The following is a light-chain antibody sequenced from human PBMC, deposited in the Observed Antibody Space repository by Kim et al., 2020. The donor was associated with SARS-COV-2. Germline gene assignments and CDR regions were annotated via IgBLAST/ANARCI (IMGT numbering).Light chain of an antibody. CDR1: QTISVW. J-gene: IGKJ1*01. CDR2: KAS. V-gene: IGKV1-5*03. CDR3: QQYSAYPRT. Sequence: GSVWDKVTFTCRASQTISVWLAWYQQKAGKAPKLLIYKASSLESGVPSRFSGSGSGTDFILTIDSLQPDDFGTYYCQQYSAYPRTFGQGTKVDIK.